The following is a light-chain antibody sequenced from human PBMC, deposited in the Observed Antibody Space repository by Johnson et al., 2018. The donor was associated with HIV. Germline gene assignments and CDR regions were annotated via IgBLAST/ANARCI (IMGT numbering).Light chain of an antibody. V-gene: IGLV1-51*01. Sequence: QSVLTKPPSVSAAPGQKVTISCSGSNSNIGNNYVSWYQQFPGTAPKLLIYDNNKRPSGIPDRFSGSKSGATATLGITGLQTGDEADYYCGTWDSSLNAFVFVAETRVPVL. J-gene: IGLJ1*01. CDR3: GTWDSSLNAFV. CDR1: NSNIGNNY. CDR2: DNN.